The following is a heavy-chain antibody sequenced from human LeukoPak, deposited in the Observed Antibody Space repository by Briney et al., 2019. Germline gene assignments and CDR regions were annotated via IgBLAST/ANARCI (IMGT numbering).Heavy chain of an antibody. D-gene: IGHD3-22*01. CDR1: GGTFSSYA. V-gene: IGHV1-69*05. Sequence: ASVKVSCKASGGTFSSYATSWVRQAPGQGLEWMGGIIPIFGTANYAQKFQGRVTITTDESTSTAYMELSSLRSEDTAVYYCASHPNYYDSSGYYYFDYWGQGTLVTVSS. CDR2: IIPIFGTA. CDR3: ASHPNYYDSSGYYYFDY. J-gene: IGHJ4*02.